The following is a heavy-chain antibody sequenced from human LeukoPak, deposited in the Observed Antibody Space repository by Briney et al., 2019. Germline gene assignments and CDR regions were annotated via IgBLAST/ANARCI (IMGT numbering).Heavy chain of an antibody. CDR1: GYTFTSNY. CDR3: ARGIVVVTAIHYYYYGMDV. Sequence: ASVKVSCKASGYTFTSNYIHWVRQAPGQGLEWMGMIYPRDGSTSYAQKFQGRVTITADESTSTAYMELSSLRSEDTAVYYCARGIVVVTAIHYYYYGMDVWGQGTTVTVSS. J-gene: IGHJ6*02. V-gene: IGHV1-46*01. CDR2: IYPRDGST. D-gene: IGHD2-21*02.